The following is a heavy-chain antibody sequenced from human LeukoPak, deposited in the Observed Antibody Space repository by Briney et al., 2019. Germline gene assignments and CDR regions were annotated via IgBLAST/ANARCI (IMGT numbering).Heavy chain of an antibody. CDR2: ISYDGSNK. J-gene: IGHJ6*02. D-gene: IGHD2-8*01. Sequence: GGSLRLSCAASGFTFSSYAMHWVRQAPGKGLEWVAVISYDGSNKYYADSVKGRSTISRDNSKNTLYLQMNSLRAEDTAVYYCARGPERTGVGTRYYYDMDVWGQGTTVTVSS. CDR3: ARGPERTGVGTRYYYDMDV. V-gene: IGHV3-30-3*01. CDR1: GFTFSSYA.